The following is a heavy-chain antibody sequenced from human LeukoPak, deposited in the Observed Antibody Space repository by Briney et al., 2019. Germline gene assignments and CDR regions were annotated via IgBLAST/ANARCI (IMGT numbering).Heavy chain of an antibody. J-gene: IGHJ6*03. V-gene: IGHV4-4*07. CDR2: IYTSGST. D-gene: IGHD3-10*01. CDR3: ARDLGYYYGSGSLLPYYYYMDV. Sequence: SETLSLTCTVSGGSISSYYWSWIRQPAGKGLEWIGRIYTSGSTNYNPSLKSRVTMSVDTSKNQFSLKLSSVTAADTAVYYCARDLGYYYGSGSLLPYYYYMDVWGKGTTVTISS. CDR1: GGSISSYY.